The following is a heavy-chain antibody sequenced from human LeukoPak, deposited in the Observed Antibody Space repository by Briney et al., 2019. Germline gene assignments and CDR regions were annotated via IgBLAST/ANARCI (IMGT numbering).Heavy chain of an antibody. V-gene: IGHV3-53*01. Sequence: GGSLRLSCAASGFTVSSNYMSWVRQAPGKGVERVSVINSGGSTYYADSVKGRFTISRDNSQNTLYLQMNSLRAEDTAVYYGARDLWIQIGYYYYGIDVWGQGTTVTVSS. D-gene: IGHD5-12*01. CDR1: GFTVSSNY. CDR3: ARDLWIQIGYYYYGIDV. CDR2: INSGGST. J-gene: IGHJ6*02.